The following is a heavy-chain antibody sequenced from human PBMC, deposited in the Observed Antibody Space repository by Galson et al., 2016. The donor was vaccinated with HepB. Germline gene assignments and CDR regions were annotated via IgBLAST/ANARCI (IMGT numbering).Heavy chain of an antibody. Sequence: SVKVSCKASGYTFSSFGISWVRQAPGQGLEWMGWISAQNGNTYSAQSLQGRLTLTTETSTSSAYMELRSVRSDDTAVYYCARDTRVIMYGMDVWGQGTTVTVSS. CDR2: ISAQNGNT. V-gene: IGHV1-18*01. J-gene: IGHJ6*02. CDR1: GYTFSSFG. D-gene: IGHD3-10*01. CDR3: ARDTRVIMYGMDV.